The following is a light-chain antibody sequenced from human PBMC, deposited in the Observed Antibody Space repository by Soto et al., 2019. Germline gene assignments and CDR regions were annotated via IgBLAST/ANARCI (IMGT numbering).Light chain of an antibody. V-gene: IGKV3-20*01. CDR2: GAS. J-gene: IGKJ1*01. CDR3: HQYGTSPRT. Sequence: EIVLTRSPGALSLSPGERATLSCRASQSLRSGDLAWYQQIPGQAPRLLIYGASSRATGIPDRFSGSGSGTDFNLTIIRLEPEDFAVYFCHQYGTSPRTFGQWTKLEIK. CDR1: QSLRSGD.